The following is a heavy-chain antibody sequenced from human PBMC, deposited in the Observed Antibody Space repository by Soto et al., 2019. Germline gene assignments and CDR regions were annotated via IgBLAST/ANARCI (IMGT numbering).Heavy chain of an antibody. J-gene: IGHJ6*02. D-gene: IGHD1-26*01. CDR1: GFTFSSYA. V-gene: IGHV3-23*01. CDR3: AKDGASGSYPPYYYFGMDV. CDR2: ISGSGGNA. Sequence: EVQLLESGGGLVQPGGSLRLSCAASGFTFSSYAMSWVRQAPGKGLEWVSSISGSGGNAYYADSVKGRFSISRDNSKNTLRLQMKSRRADDTAVYYCAKDGASGSYPPYYYFGMDVWGQGTTVTVSS.